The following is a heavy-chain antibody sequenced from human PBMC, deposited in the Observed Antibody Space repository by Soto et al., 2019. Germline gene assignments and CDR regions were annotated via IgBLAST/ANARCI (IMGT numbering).Heavy chain of an antibody. V-gene: IGHV1-8*01. CDR3: ARERSAAGTGWFDP. CDR2: MNPNSGNT. Sequence: QVQLVQSGAEVKKSGASVKVSCKASGYTFTSYDINCVRQATGQGLEWMGWMNPNSGNTGYAQKFQGRVTMTRNTSISTAYMELSSLRYEDTAVYYCARERSAAGTGWFDPWGQGTLVTVSS. D-gene: IGHD6-13*01. CDR1: GYTFTSYD. J-gene: IGHJ5*02.